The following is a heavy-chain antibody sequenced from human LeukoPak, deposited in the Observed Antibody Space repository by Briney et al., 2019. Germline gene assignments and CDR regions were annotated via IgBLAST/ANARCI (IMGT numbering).Heavy chain of an antibody. J-gene: IGHJ4*02. Sequence: ASVKVSCKASGYTFTSYYMHWVRQAPGQGLEWMGVINPSGGSTSYAQKFQDRVTMTRDTSTSTVHMELSSLRSEDTAVYYCARGQAEVGPTKIADYWGQGTLVAVSS. CDR2: INPSGGST. CDR3: ARGQAEVGPTKIADY. CDR1: GYTFTSYY. D-gene: IGHD1-26*01. V-gene: IGHV1-46*01.